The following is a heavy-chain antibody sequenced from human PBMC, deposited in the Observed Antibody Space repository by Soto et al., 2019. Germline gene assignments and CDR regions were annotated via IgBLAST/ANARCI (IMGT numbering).Heavy chain of an antibody. Sequence: GESLKISCKGSGYSFTSYWISWVRQMPGKGLEWMGRIDPSDSYTNYSPSFQGHVTISADKSISTAYLQWSSLKASDTAMYYCVSCSGGSCPNYYYYGMDVWGQGTTVTVSS. D-gene: IGHD2-15*01. CDR1: GYSFTSYW. V-gene: IGHV5-10-1*01. J-gene: IGHJ6*02. CDR3: VSCSGGSCPNYYYYGMDV. CDR2: IDPSDSYT.